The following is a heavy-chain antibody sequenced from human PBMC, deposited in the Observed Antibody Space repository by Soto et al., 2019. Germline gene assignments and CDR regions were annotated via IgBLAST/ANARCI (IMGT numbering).Heavy chain of an antibody. J-gene: IGHJ4*02. CDR1: GYSISNGYY. CDR2: TSHRGST. D-gene: IGHD2-15*01. Sequence: SETLSLTCNVSGYSISNGYYWGWIRQPPGKGLEWIGTTSHRGSTSYNPSLKSRLTISMDTSNNHFSLMLTSVTAADTAMYFCSRGVRGYVSSWGQGTLVTASS. V-gene: IGHV4-38-2*02. CDR3: SRGVRGYVSS.